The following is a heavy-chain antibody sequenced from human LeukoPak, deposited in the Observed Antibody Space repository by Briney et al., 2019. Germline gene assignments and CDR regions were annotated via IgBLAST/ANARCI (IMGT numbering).Heavy chain of an antibody. D-gene: IGHD2-2*01. CDR1: GFTVSNNY. Sequence: GGSLRLSCAASGFTVSNNYLSWVRQAPGKGLEWVSFVYDGGTTVYADSVKGRFTISRDNSKNTLYLEMNSLRAEDTAVYYCARGRSTSLVRGAFDIWGQGTMVTVSS. V-gene: IGHV3-53*01. CDR3: ARGRSTSLVRGAFDI. CDR2: VYDGGTT. J-gene: IGHJ3*02.